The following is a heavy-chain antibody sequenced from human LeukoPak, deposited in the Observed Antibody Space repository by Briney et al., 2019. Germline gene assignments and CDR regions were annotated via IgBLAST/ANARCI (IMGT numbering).Heavy chain of an antibody. CDR3: ARHCSGGSCYSGEYYMDV. V-gene: IGHV1-69*13. CDR2: IIPIFGTA. D-gene: IGHD2-15*01. CDR1: GGTFSSYA. J-gene: IGHJ6*03. Sequence: SVKVSCKASGGTFSSYALSWVRQAPGQGLEWMGGIIPIFGTANYAQKFQGRVTITADESTSTAYMELSSLRSEDTAVYYCARHCSGGSCYSGEYYMDVWGKGTTVTVSS.